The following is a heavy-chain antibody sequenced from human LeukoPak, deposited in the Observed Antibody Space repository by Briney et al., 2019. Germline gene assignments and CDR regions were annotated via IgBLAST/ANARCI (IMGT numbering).Heavy chain of an antibody. V-gene: IGHV3-48*03. CDR3: ARLRSPTDY. Sequence: GSLRLSCAVSGFTFSDFEMNWVRQAPGKGPEWISYIGGSGSTTYYADSVKGRFTISRDNAKNSLFLQMDSLRAEDTAVYYCARLRSPTDYWGQGTLVTVSS. D-gene: IGHD4-17*01. CDR1: GFTFSDFE. J-gene: IGHJ4*02. CDR2: IGGSGSTT.